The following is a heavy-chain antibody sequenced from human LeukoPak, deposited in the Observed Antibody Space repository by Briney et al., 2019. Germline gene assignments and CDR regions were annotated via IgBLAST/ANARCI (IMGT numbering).Heavy chain of an antibody. J-gene: IGHJ4*02. CDR3: ARDTRYCSGGGCYVGYYFDY. Sequence: GGSLSLSCAASGFTVSSNYMSWVRQAPGKGLEWVSVIYSDGKTLYADSVKGRFTISRDNTKNSLFLQMNSLRAEDTAVYYCARDTRYCSGGGCYVGYYFDYWGQGTLVTVSS. CDR1: GFTVSSNY. D-gene: IGHD2-15*01. CDR2: IYSDGKT. V-gene: IGHV3-66*01.